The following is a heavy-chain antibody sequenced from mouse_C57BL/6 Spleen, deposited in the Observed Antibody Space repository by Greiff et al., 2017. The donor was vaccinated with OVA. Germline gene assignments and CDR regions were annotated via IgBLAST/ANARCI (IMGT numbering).Heavy chain of an antibody. J-gene: IGHJ2*01. D-gene: IGHD4-1*01. CDR3: ARGANWDYCDY. Sequence: VQLQQSGAELVRPGTSVKMSCKASGYTFTNYWIGWAKQRPGHGLEWIGDIYPGGGYTTYNEKFKGKATLTADKSSSTAYMQFSSLTSEDSAIDYCARGANWDYCDYGGEGTTLTVSS. CDR2: IYPGGGYT. CDR1: GYTFTNYW. V-gene: IGHV1-63*01.